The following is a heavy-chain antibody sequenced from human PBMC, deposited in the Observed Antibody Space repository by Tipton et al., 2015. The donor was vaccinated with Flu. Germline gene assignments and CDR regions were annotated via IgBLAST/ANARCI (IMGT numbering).Heavy chain of an antibody. J-gene: IGHJ2*01. CDR2: IHFPGGT. V-gene: IGHV4-61*02. Sequence: TLSLTCTVSGGSISSDGYFWSWIRQPAGKGLEWIGRIHFPGGTNYNPSLKSRVTISVDTSKNQFSLKLSSVTAADTAVYYCARDHEWRNWYFDLWGRGTLVTVSS. CDR1: GGSISSDGYF. CDR3: ARDHEWRNWYFDL. D-gene: IGHD3-3*01.